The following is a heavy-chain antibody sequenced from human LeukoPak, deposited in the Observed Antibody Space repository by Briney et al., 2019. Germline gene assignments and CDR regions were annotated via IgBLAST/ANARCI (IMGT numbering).Heavy chain of an antibody. D-gene: IGHD3-10*01. Sequence: SETLSLTCTVPGGSISSYYWSWIRQPPGKGLEWIGYIYYSGSTNYNPSLKSRVTISVDTSKNQFSLKLSSVTAADTAVYYCARDDYGSGILGYWGQGTLVTVSS. CDR1: GGSISSYY. CDR3: ARDDYGSGILGY. CDR2: IYYSGST. J-gene: IGHJ4*02. V-gene: IGHV4-59*01.